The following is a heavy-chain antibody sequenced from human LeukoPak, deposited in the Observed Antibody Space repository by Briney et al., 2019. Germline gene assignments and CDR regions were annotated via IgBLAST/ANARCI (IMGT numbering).Heavy chain of an antibody. CDR2: IYYSGST. D-gene: IGHD3-3*01. CDR3: ARAGWGSGYYPY. CDR1: GGSISSYY. J-gene: IGHJ4*02. V-gene: IGHV4-59*01. Sequence: SETLSLICTVAGGSISSYYWSWIRQTPGKGLEWIGYIYYSGSTNYNPSLKSRVTISVDTSKNQFSLKLSSVTAADTAVYYCARAGWGSGYYPYWGQGTLVTVSS.